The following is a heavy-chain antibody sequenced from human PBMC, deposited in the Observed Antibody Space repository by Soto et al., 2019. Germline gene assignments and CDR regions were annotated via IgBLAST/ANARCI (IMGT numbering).Heavy chain of an antibody. CDR2: IYYSGST. CDR1: GGSISSSSYY. J-gene: IGHJ4*02. V-gene: IGHV4-39*02. Sequence: PSETLSLTCTVSGGSISSSSYYWGWIRQPPGKGLEWIGSIYYSGSTYYNPSLKSRVTISVDTSKNQFSLKLSSVTAADTAVYYCARDVLLWFGELERGYFDYWGQGTLVTVPQ. CDR3: ARDVLLWFGELERGYFDY. D-gene: IGHD3-10*01.